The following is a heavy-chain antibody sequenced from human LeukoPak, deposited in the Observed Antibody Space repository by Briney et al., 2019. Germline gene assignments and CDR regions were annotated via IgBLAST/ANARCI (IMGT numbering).Heavy chain of an antibody. CDR1: GGSISSGDYY. CDR2: IYYSGST. CDR3: ARRGRIAAAGNRPSSVYFFDY. Sequence: SETLSLTCTVSGGSISSGDYYWSWIRQPPGKGLEWLGYIYYSGSTYYNPSLKSRVTISVDTSKNQFSLKLSSVTAADTAVYYCARRGRIAAAGNRPSSVYFFDYWGQGTLVTVSS. D-gene: IGHD6-13*01. J-gene: IGHJ4*02. V-gene: IGHV4-30-4*01.